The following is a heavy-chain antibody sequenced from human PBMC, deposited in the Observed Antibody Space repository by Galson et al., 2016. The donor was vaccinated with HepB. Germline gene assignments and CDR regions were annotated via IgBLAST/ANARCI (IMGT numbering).Heavy chain of an antibody. Sequence: QSGAEVKKPGESLKISCQGSGYRFTTYWIGWVRQMPGIGLEWMGIIHPGDSETKYSPSFQGRVTISVDKSISTVYLQWSGRKASDTAMYYCGRIGYSSGHDYWGQGTLVTVSS. CDR3: GRIGYSSGHDY. D-gene: IGHD6-19*01. CDR1: GYRFTTYW. V-gene: IGHV5-51*01. J-gene: IGHJ4*02. CDR2: IHPGDSET.